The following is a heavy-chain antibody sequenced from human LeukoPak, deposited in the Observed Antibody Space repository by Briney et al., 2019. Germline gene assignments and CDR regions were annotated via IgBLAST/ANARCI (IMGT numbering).Heavy chain of an antibody. CDR1: GFTFRSYW. CDR3: ASGLELDY. CDR2: IKQDGSEK. Sequence: PGGSLRLSCAASGFTFRSYWMRWVRQAPGKGLEWVANIKQDGSEKNYVDSVKGRFTISRDNAKNSLYLQMNSLRAEDTAVYYCASGLELDYWRQGTLVTVSS. V-gene: IGHV3-7*03. J-gene: IGHJ4*02.